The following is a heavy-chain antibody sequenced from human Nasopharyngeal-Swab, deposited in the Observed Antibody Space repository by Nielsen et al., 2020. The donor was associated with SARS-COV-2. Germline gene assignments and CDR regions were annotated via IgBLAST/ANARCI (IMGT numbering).Heavy chain of an antibody. CDR3: ARDRGYSSGYEIDY. Sequence: GESLKISCAASGFTFSDYYMSWIRQAPGKGLEWVSYISSSGSTIYYADSVKGRFTISRDNAKNSLYLQMNSLRAEDTAVYYCARDRGYSSGYEIDYWGQGTLVTVSS. CDR1: GFTFSDYY. CDR2: ISSSGSTI. V-gene: IGHV3-11*04. D-gene: IGHD3-22*01. J-gene: IGHJ4*02.